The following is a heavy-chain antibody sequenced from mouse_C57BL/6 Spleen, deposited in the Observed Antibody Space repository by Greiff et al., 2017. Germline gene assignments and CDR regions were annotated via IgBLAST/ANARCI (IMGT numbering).Heavy chain of an antibody. Sequence: EVMLVESGGGLVQPGGSLSLSCAASGFTFTDYYMSWVRQPPGKALEWLGFIRNKANGYTTEYSASVKGRFTISRDNSQSNLYLQMNALRAEDSATYYCARYRYDAMDYWGQGTSVTVSS. CDR1: GFTFTDYY. CDR2: IRNKANGYTT. CDR3: ARYRYDAMDY. V-gene: IGHV7-3*01. J-gene: IGHJ4*01.